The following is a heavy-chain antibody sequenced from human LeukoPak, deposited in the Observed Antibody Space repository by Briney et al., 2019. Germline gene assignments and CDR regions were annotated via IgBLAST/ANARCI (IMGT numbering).Heavy chain of an antibody. CDR3: ARVKNTGENLTTVKGGAFDI. V-gene: IGHV4-59*01. D-gene: IGHD4-17*01. CDR1: GGSISSYY. J-gene: IGHJ3*02. Sequence: PSETLSLTCTISGGSISSYYWSWIRQPPGKGLEWIGYIYYSGSTNYNPSLKSRVTISVDTSKNQFSLKLSSVTAADTAVYYCARVKNTGENLTTVKGGAFDIWGQGTMVTVSS. CDR2: IYYSGST.